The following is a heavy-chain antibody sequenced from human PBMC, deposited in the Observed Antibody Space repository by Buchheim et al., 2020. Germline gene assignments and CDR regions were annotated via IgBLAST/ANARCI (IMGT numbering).Heavy chain of an antibody. Sequence: QVQLVESGGGVVQPGRSLRLSCAASGFTFSSYAMHWVRQAPGKGLEWVAVISYDGSNKYYADSVKGRFTISRDNSKNTLYLQMNSLRAEDTAVYYCASDGKYYDFWSGYYLSGYYYGMDVWGQGTT. CDR2: ISYDGSNK. J-gene: IGHJ6*02. V-gene: IGHV3-30-3*01. CDR3: ASDGKYYDFWSGYYLSGYYYGMDV. D-gene: IGHD3-3*01. CDR1: GFTFSSYA.